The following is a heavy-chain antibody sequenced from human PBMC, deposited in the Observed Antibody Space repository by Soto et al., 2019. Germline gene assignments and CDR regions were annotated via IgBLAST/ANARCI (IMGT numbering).Heavy chain of an antibody. V-gene: IGHV1-69*13. D-gene: IGHD6-13*01. CDR1: GGTFSRHA. CDR2: IIPLFGTT. CDR3: ARAAIHGSSWYFWFDP. Sequence: GASVKVSCKTSGGTFSRHAINWLRQSAGQGLEWMGGIIPLFGTTSYAQKFKGRVTISADESSSTAYMELSSLTSEDAAVYYCARAAIHGSSWYFWFDPWGQGTLVTVSS. J-gene: IGHJ5*02.